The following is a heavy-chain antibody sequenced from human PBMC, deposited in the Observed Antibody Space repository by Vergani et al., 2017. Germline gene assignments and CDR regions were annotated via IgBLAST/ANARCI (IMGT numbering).Heavy chain of an antibody. D-gene: IGHD3-10*01. CDR3: ARSRIYYGAGSPDY. CDR1: GGSISSSSYY. CDR2: IYYSGSI. Sequence: QLQLQESGPGLVKPSETLSLTCTVSGGSISSSSYYWGWIRQPPGKGLEWIGSIYYSGSIYYNPSLKSRVTISVDTSKNQFSLKLSSVTAADTAVYYCARSRIYYGAGSPDYWGQGTLVTVSS. J-gene: IGHJ4*02. V-gene: IGHV4-39*01.